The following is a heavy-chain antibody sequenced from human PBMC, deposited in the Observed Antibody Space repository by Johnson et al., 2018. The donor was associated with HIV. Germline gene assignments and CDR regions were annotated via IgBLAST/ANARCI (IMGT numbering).Heavy chain of an antibody. J-gene: IGHJ3*02. Sequence: VQLVESGGDLVQPGGSLRLSCVGSGFTFNTNWMHWVRQAPGKGLVWVSRINSDGSSTSYADSVKGRFTLSRDNAKNTLYLQMDSLGAEDAAVYYCAIVQLLAVDVFNIWGQGTMVTVSS. CDR2: INSDGSST. CDR3: AIVQLLAVDVFNI. V-gene: IGHV3-74*01. D-gene: IGHD3-10*01. CDR1: GFTFNTNW.